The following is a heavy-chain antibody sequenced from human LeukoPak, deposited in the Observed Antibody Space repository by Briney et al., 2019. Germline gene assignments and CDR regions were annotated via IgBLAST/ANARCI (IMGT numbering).Heavy chain of an antibody. CDR2: MNPNSGNT. Sequence: GASVKVSCKASGGTFSSYAISWVRQAPGQGLEWMGWMNPNSGNTGYAQKFQGRVTMTRNTSISTAYMELSSLRSEDTAVYYCARGWVRYSSGWYRVDAFDIWGQGTMVTVSS. J-gene: IGHJ3*02. D-gene: IGHD6-19*01. V-gene: IGHV1-8*02. CDR3: ARGWVRYSSGWYRVDAFDI. CDR1: GGTFSSYA.